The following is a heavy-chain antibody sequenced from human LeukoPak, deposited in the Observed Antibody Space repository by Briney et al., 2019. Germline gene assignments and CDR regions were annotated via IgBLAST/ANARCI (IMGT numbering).Heavy chain of an antibody. CDR3: ATVXGXITXGGVIPYYFDY. J-gene: IGHJ4*02. D-gene: IGHD3-16*02. CDR1: GYTLTELS. CDR2: FDPEDGET. Sequence: ASVKVSCKVSGYTLTELSMHWVRQAPGKGLEWMGGFDPEDGETIYAQKFQGRVTMTEDTSTDTAYMELSSLRSEDTAGYYCATVXGXITXGGVIPYYFDYWGQGTLVTVSS. V-gene: IGHV1-24*01.